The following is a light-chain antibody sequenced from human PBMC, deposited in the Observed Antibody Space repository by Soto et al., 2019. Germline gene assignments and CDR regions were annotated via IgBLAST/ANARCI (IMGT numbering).Light chain of an antibody. CDR2: DVS. CDR3: CSYAGSYTLFV. Sequence: QAVVTQPRSVSGSPGQSVTISCTGTSSDVGGYNYVSWYQQHPGKAPKLMIYDVSKRPSGVPDRFSGSKSGNTASLTISGLQAEDEADYYCCSYAGSYTLFVFGTGTQLTVL. J-gene: IGLJ1*01. CDR1: SSDVGGYNY. V-gene: IGLV2-11*01.